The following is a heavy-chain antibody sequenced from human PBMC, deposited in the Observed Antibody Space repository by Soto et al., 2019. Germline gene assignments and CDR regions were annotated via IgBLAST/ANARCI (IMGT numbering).Heavy chain of an antibody. J-gene: IGHJ4*02. D-gene: IGHD3-22*01. CDR1: GFTCSTYT. CDR3: VIPNYYDTSGYYGPQEMWGY. V-gene: IGHV3-64D*06. Sequence: GSLRLSCSTSGFTCSTYTMHWVREAPGKGLEYVSAVRSNGGSTYYADSVKGRFTISRDNSKNTLYLQMSSLRPEDTAVYYCVIPNYYDTSGYYGPQEMWGYWGQGTLVTVSS. CDR2: VRSNGGST.